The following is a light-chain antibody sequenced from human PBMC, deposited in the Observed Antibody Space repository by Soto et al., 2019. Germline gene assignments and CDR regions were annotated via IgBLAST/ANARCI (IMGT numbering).Light chain of an antibody. CDR2: GAS. CDR3: QQYGNSPWT. J-gene: IGKJ1*01. CDR1: QSVSSNN. Sequence: EIVLTQSPDTLSLSPGERATLSCRASQSVSSNNLVWYQQKVGQAPRLLIYGASSRATGIPDRFSGSGSGTDFTLSISRLETEDFAVYYCQQYGNSPWTSGQGTKVEIK. V-gene: IGKV3-20*01.